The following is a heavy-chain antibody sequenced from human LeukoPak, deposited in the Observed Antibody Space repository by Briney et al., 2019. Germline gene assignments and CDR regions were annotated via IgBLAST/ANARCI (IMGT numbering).Heavy chain of an antibody. CDR3: ARASTKHNVLLWFGELLGGVDY. D-gene: IGHD3-10*01. J-gene: IGHJ4*02. CDR1: GFTFSSYA. CDR2: ISYDGSDK. V-gene: IGHV3-30*04. Sequence: PGGSLRLSCAASGFTFSSYAMHWVRQAPGKGLEWVAVISYDGSDKYYADSVKGRFTISRDNSKNTLYLQMNSLRAEDTAVYYCARASTKHNVLLWFGELLGGVDYWGQGTLVTVSS.